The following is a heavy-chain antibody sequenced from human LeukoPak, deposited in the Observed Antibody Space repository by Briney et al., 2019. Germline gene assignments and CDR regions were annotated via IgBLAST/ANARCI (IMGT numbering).Heavy chain of an antibody. D-gene: IGHD3-22*01. CDR1: GFTFSSYA. CDR2: ISGSGGST. CDR3: AKAAITMIVVGGYYFDY. V-gene: IGHV3-23*01. J-gene: IGHJ4*02. Sequence: GGSLRLSCAASGFTFSSYAMSWVRQAPGKGLEWVSAISGSGGSTYYADSVKGRFTISRDNSKNTLYLQMNSLGAEDTAVYYCAKAAITMIVVGGYYFDYWGREPWSPSPQ.